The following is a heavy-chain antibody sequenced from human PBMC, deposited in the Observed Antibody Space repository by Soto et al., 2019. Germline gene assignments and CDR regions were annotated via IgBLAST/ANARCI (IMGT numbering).Heavy chain of an antibody. CDR3: AKDSWFGELYYYYYYGMDV. CDR1: GFTFSSYG. V-gene: IGHV3-30*18. CDR2: ISYDGSNK. J-gene: IGHJ6*02. Sequence: GGSLRLSCAASGFTFSSYGMHWVRQAPGKGLEWVAVISYDGSNKYYADSVKGRFTISRDNSKNTLYLQMNSLRAEDTAVYYCAKDSWFGELYYYYYYGMDVWGQGTTVTVSS. D-gene: IGHD3-10*01.